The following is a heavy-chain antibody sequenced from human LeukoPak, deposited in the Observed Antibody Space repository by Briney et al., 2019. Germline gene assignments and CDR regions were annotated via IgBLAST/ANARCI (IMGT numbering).Heavy chain of an antibody. J-gene: IGHJ3*01. CDR1: GGTFSSYA. CDR2: IIPIFGTA. Sequence: GASVKVSCKASGGTFSSYAISWVRQAPGQGLEWMGGIIPIFGTANYAQKFQGRVTITADESTSTAYMELSSLRSEDTAVYYCARGLHESQAGWWSHQSEFPVWGQGTMVTVSS. V-gene: IGHV1-69*13. D-gene: IGHD2-15*01. CDR3: ARGLHESQAGWWSHQSEFPV.